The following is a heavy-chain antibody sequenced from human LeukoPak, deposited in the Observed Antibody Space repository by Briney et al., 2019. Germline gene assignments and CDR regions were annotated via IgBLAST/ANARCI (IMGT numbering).Heavy chain of an antibody. J-gene: IGHJ4*02. V-gene: IGHV3-74*01. CDR2: INNDGSTT. D-gene: IGHD2-21*02. Sequence: GGSLRLSCVASGFTFNNNWMHWVRQAPGKGLVWVSRINNDGSTTSYADSVKGRFTISRDNAKNTLYLQMNNLRAEDTALYYCARLAYCGGDCYSGLDYWGQGTLVTVSS. CDR3: ARLAYCGGDCYSGLDY. CDR1: GFTFNNNW.